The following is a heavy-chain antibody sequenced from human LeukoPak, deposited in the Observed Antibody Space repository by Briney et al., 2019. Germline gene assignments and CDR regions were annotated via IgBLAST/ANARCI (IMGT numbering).Heavy chain of an antibody. J-gene: IGHJ4*02. Sequence: SQTLSLTCAISGDSVSSNSAAWNWIRQFPSRGLEWLGRTYYRSKWYNDYAVSVKSRITINPDTSKNQFSLQLNSVTPEDTAVYYCARGGGYSSSSGFDYWGQGTLVTVSS. CDR2: TYYRSKWYN. V-gene: IGHV6-1*01. D-gene: IGHD6-6*01. CDR3: ARGGGYSSSSGFDY. CDR1: GDSVSSNSAA.